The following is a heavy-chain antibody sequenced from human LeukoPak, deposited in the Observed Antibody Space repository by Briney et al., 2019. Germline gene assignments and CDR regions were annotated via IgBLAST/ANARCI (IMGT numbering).Heavy chain of an antibody. CDR1: GFTFSSYS. V-gene: IGHV3-21*01. CDR3: ARDGLKDYYDSSGYD. Sequence: PGGSLRLSCAASGFTFSSYSMNWVRQALGKGLEWVSSISSSSSYIYYADSVKGRFTISRDNAKNSLYLQMNSLRAEDTAVYYCARDGLKDYYDSSGYDWGQGTLVTVSS. J-gene: IGHJ4*02. CDR2: ISSSSSYI. D-gene: IGHD3-22*01.